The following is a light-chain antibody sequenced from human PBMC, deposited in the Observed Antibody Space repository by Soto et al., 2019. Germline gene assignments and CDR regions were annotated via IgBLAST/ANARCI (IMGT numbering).Light chain of an antibody. CDR2: DAS. CDR1: QSINYW. CDR3: QHYNGYSPWT. J-gene: IGKJ1*01. V-gene: IGKV1-5*01. Sequence: DIQMTQSPSTLSASVGDRVTITCRASQSINYWLAWYQQRPGKAPKLLIYDASTLHSGAPPRFSGSGSGTDFTLTITDLQPDDVATYYCQHYNGYSPWTFGLGTRVEI.